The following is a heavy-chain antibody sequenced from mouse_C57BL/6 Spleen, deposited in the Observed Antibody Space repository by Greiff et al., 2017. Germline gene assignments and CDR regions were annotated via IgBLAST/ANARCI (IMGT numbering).Heavy chain of an antibody. D-gene: IGHD4-1*01. V-gene: IGHV1-15*01. CDR2: IDPANSGT. CDR1: GYTFTDYE. J-gene: IGHJ2*01. Sequence: QVQLQQPGAELVRPGASVTLSCKASGYTFTDYEMHWVKQTPVHGLEWIGAIDPANSGTDYNQQFKGKAILTADKSSSTAYMELRSLTSEDSAVYYCTRSGANWNTYYFDYWGQGTTRTVSS. CDR3: TRSGANWNTYYFDY.